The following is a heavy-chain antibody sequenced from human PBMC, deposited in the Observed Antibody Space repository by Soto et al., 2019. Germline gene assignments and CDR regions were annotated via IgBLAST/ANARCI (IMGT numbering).Heavy chain of an antibody. CDR1: GFTFSNAW. Sequence: EVQLVESGGGLVKPGGSLRLSCAASGFTFSNAWMSWVRQAPGKGLEWVGRIKSKTDGGTTDYAAPVKGRFTISRDDSKNTLYLQMNSLQTEDTAVYYCTTGYCSGGSCYYYYYMDVWGKGTTVTVSS. CDR3: TTGYCSGGSCYYYYYMDV. D-gene: IGHD2-15*01. J-gene: IGHJ6*03. CDR2: IKSKTDGGTT. V-gene: IGHV3-15*01.